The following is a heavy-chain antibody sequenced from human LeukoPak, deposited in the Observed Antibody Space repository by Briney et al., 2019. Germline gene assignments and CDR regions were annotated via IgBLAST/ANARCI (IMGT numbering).Heavy chain of an antibody. J-gene: IGHJ4*02. CDR3: ARVLASYGPLGY. Sequence: ASVKVSCKASRYTFTSYYMHWVRQAPGQGLEWMGIINPSGGSTSYAQKFQGRVTMTRDTSTSTVYMELSSLRSEDTAVYYCARVLASYGPLGYWGQGTLVTVSS. D-gene: IGHD5-18*01. CDR2: INPSGGST. V-gene: IGHV1-46*01. CDR1: RYTFTSYY.